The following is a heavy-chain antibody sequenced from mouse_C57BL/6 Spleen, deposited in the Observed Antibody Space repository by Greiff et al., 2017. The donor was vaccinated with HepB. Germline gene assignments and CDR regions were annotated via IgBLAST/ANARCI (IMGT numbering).Heavy chain of an antibody. CDR3: ARSYYGTYFDY. CDR2: IYPSDSET. V-gene: IGHV1-61*01. D-gene: IGHD1-1*01. J-gene: IGHJ2*01. CDR1: GYTFTSYW. Sequence: QVQLQQPGAELVRPGSSVKLSCKASGYTFTSYWMDWVKQRPGQGLEWIGNIYPSDSETHYNQKFKDKATLTVDKSSSTAYMKLSSLTSEDSAVYYCARSYYGTYFDYWGQGTTLTVSS.